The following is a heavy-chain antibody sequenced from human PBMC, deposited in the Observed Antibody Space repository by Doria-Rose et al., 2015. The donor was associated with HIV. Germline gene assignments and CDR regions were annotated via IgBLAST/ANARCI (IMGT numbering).Heavy chain of an antibody. V-gene: IGHV4-34*01. CDR2: IDHSGGT. Sequence: PGKGLEWIGEIDHSGGTNYNTSLESRVAISIDTPKSQFSLNVTSVTAADTAIYYCARVKGRVTDFWGQGTLVTVSS. D-gene: IGHD2-15*01. J-gene: IGHJ4*02. CDR3: ARVKGRVTDF.